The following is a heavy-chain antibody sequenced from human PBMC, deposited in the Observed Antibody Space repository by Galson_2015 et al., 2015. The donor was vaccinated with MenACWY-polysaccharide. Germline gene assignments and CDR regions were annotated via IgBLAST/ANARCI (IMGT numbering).Heavy chain of an antibody. D-gene: IGHD1-26*01. CDR2: IFYSGTT. CDR3: ARHERREVRTSSAFDM. CDR1: GASLSTRSYY. J-gene: IGHJ3*02. Sequence: ETLSLTCTVSGASLSTRSYYWDWVRQSPDKGLEWIGCIFYSGTTYYNPSLKSRVTISVDTSRSQFYLRLTSVTAADTAVYYCARHERREVRTSSAFDMWGPGTMVTVSS. V-gene: IGHV4-39*01.